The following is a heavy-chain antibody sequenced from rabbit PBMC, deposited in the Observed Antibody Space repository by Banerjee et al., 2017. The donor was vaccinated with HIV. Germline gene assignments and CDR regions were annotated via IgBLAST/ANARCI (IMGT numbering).Heavy chain of an antibody. J-gene: IGHJ4*01. V-gene: IGHV1S45*01. CDR2: IYAGSSGSA. CDR3: ARDLAGVIGWNFNL. CDR1: GFDFSSNA. Sequence: LEESGGGLVKPEGSPTLTCKASGFDFSSNAICWVRQAPGKGLEWIGTIYAGSSGSAYYASWVNGRFTISKTSSTTVTLQMTSLTAADTASYFCARDLAGVIGWNFNLWGPGTLVTVS. D-gene: IGHD4-1*01.